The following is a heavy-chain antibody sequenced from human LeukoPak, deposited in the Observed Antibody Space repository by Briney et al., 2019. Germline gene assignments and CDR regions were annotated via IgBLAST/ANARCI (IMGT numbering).Heavy chain of an antibody. CDR1: GGTFSSYA. CDR2: IIPIFGTA. D-gene: IGHD2-2*02. CDR3: ARVRIVVLPAAIQHDYYYYYMDV. V-gene: IGHV1-69*05. J-gene: IGHJ6*03. Sequence: ASVTVSCKASGGTFSSYAISWVRQAPGQGLEWMGGIIPIFGTANYAQTFQGRDTITTDKTTSTAYMEVNIRGDEDTAGYKGARVRIVVLPAAIQHDYYYYYMDVWGKGTTVTVSS.